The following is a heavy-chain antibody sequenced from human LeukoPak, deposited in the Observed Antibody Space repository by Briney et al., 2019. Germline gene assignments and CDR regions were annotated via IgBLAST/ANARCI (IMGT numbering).Heavy chain of an antibody. D-gene: IGHD1-26*01. Sequence: GASVKVSCKASGYTFTSYYMHWVRQAPGQGLEWMGLINPTGGSTGYAQKFQGRVTMTRDMSTSTVYMELSSLRSEDTAVYYCARDRIVGATMSARGFDYWGQGTLVTVSS. CDR2: INPTGGST. J-gene: IGHJ4*02. CDR3: ARDRIVGATMSARGFDY. V-gene: IGHV1-46*01. CDR1: GYTFTSYY.